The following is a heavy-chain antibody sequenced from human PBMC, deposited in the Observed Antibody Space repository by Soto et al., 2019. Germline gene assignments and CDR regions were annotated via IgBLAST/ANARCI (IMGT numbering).Heavy chain of an antibody. CDR3: AKHLSGSKCFDD. D-gene: IGHD6-19*01. V-gene: IGHV3-30-3*02. CDR2: ISYDGSNK. CDR1: GFTFSSYA. Sequence: GGSLRLSCAASGFTFSSYAMHWVRQAPGKGLEWVAVISYDGSNKYYADSVKGRFTISRDNSKNTLYLQMNSLGAEDTAVYYCAKHLSGSKCFDDWGQGTLVTVSS. J-gene: IGHJ4*02.